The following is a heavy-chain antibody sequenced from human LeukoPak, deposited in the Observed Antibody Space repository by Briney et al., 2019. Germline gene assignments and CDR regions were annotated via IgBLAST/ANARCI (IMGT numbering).Heavy chain of an antibody. CDR1: GFTFSSYA. CDR3: VPKGTEGY. V-gene: IGHV3-64D*06. J-gene: IGHJ4*02. CDR2: ISPDGSNT. Sequence: GGSLRLSCSASGFTFSSYAMHWVRQAPGKGLEYVSAISPDGSNTYYADSVKGRFSISRDNSKNMLYLQMSSLRPEDTAVYYCVPKGTEGYWGQGTLVTVSS.